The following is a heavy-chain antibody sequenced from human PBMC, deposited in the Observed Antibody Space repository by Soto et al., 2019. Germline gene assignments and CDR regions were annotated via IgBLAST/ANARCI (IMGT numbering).Heavy chain of an antibody. CDR1: EYTFTNYD. CDR3: VRGPRNWGADY. V-gene: IGHV1-8*02. Sequence: QVQLVQSGAEVKKPGASVKVSCKASEYTFTNYDFTWVRQTTGQGLEWMGWMNPNSGDTGYAQKFQGRVTMTRNSSINTADMELRSLTSEDTAVYYCVRGPRNWGADYWGQGTLVTVSS. D-gene: IGHD7-27*01. CDR2: MNPNSGDT. J-gene: IGHJ4*02.